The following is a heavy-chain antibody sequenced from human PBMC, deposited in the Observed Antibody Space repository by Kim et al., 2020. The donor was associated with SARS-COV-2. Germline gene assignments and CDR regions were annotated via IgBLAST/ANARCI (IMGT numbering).Heavy chain of an antibody. Sequence: SGPTLVNPTQTLTLTCTFSGFSLSTSGVSVGWVRQPPVKALEWLALVYWDDDKRYSPSLKTRLTVTKATSKNQVVLTMTNMDPADTATYYCAHSSTSIVYFQHWGQGTLVTVSS. CDR3: AHSSTSIVYFQH. V-gene: IGHV2-5*02. CDR2: VYWDDDK. CDR1: GFSLSTSGVS. J-gene: IGHJ1*01. D-gene: IGHD2-15*01.